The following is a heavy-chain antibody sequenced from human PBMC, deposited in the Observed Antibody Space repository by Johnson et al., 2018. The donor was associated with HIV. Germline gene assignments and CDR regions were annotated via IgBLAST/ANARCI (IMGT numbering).Heavy chain of an antibody. CDR1: GFTFNTYG. CDR2: ISYDGSNK. CDR3: ARDRRYYGSGSYGGAFDI. J-gene: IGHJ3*02. V-gene: IGHV3-30*03. Sequence: QMQLVESGGGVVQPGRSLRLSCAASGFTFNTYGMHWVRQAPGKGLEWVAVISYDGSNKYYADSVKGRFTISRDNAKNSLYLQMNSLRAEDTALYYCARDRRYYGSGSYGGAFDIWGQGTVVTVSS. D-gene: IGHD3-10*01.